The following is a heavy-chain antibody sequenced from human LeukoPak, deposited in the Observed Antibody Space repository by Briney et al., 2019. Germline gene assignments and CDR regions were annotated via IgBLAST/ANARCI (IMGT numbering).Heavy chain of an antibody. D-gene: IGHD6-13*01. J-gene: IGHJ5*02. V-gene: IGHV5-51*01. Sequence: GESLKISCKGSGYSFTSYWIGWVRQMPGKGLEWMGIIYPGDSDTRYSPSFQGQVTISADKSISTAYLQWRSLKASDTAMYYCAGAAAAHNWFDPWAREPWSPSPQ. CDR3: AGAAAAHNWFDP. CDR1: GYSFTSYW. CDR2: IYPGDSDT.